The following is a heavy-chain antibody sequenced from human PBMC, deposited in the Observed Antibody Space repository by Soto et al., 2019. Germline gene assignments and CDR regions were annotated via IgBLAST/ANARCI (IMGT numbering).Heavy chain of an antibody. D-gene: IGHD3-10*01. CDR1: GYTLTDLS. J-gene: IGHJ4*02. CDR2: FDPEGGET. Sequence: ASVKVSCKVSGYTLTDLSMHWVRQAPGKGLEWMGGFDPEGGETVHAQKFQGRVTMTEDTSTETAYMELSSLRSEDTAVYYCADPLWSKYNYDYWGQGTLVTVSS. CDR3: ADPLWSKYNYDY. V-gene: IGHV1-24*01.